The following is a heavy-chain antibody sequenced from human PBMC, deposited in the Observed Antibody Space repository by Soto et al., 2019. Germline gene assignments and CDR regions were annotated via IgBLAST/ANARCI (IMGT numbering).Heavy chain of an antibody. CDR2: ISSSGGYI. CDR1: GFTFSGHT. D-gene: IGHD6-13*01. Sequence: EVQLVESGGGLVKPGGSLRLSCEASGFTFSGHTLTWVRQAPGKGLEWVSSISSSGGYIHYADSVKGRFTISRDNANISLFLQMNSLRVEDTALYYCAGRIAAGGGMDVWGQGTTVSVSS. J-gene: IGHJ6*02. CDR3: AGRIAAGGGMDV. V-gene: IGHV3-21*02.